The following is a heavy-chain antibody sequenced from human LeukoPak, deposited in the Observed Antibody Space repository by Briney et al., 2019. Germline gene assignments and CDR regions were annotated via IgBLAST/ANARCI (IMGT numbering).Heavy chain of an antibody. CDR3: ARAGSKASDRSGYYFDY. D-gene: IGHD3-22*01. J-gene: IGHJ4*02. Sequence: GGSLRLSCAASGFTVSSNYMSWVRQAPGKGLEWVSVIYSGGSTYYADSVKGRFTISRDNSKNTLYLQMNSLRAEDTAVYYCARAGSKASDRSGYYFDYWGQGTLVTVSS. CDR1: GFTVSSNY. V-gene: IGHV3-53*01. CDR2: IYSGGST.